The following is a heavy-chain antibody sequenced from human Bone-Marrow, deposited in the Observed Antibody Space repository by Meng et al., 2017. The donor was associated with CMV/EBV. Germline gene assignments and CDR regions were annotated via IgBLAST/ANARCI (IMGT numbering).Heavy chain of an antibody. J-gene: IGHJ4*02. CDR3: AKFGWGSGSYLVEATPY. V-gene: IGHV3-21*01. CDR2: ISSSSSYI. D-gene: IGHD1-26*01. CDR1: GFTFSSYW. Sequence: GESLKISCAASGFTFSSYWMHWVRQAPGKGLEWVSSISSSSSYIYYADSVKGRFTISRDNAKNSLYLQMNSLRAEDTAVYYCAKFGWGSGSYLVEATPYWGQGTLVTVSS.